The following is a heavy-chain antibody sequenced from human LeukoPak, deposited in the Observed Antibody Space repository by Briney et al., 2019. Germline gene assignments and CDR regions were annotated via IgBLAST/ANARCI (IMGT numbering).Heavy chain of an antibody. J-gene: IGHJ4*02. Sequence: SETLSLTCTVSGGSISSSNYHWGWIRQPPGKGLEWIGSIYYSGSTSYNPSLKSRVTISVDTSKNQFSLKLSSVTAADTAVYYCARHPYDTSGSYYVDSWGQGTLVTVSS. V-gene: IGHV4-39*01. CDR1: GGSISSSNYH. CDR3: ARHPYDTSGSYYVDS. CDR2: IYYSGST. D-gene: IGHD3-22*01.